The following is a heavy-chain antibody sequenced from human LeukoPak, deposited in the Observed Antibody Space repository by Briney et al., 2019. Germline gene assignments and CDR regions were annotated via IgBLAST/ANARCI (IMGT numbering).Heavy chain of an antibody. CDR2: ISAYNGNT. D-gene: IGHD3-10*01. CDR1: GYTFTNYG. Sequence: GAAVKVTCKASGYTFTNYGISWVRQAPGQGLEWMGWISAYNGNTNYAQKLQGRVTMTTDTSTSTAYMELRSLRSDDKAVYYCARDLPYYGSGSYGYFDYWGQGTLVTVSS. V-gene: IGHV1-18*01. J-gene: IGHJ4*02. CDR3: ARDLPYYGSGSYGYFDY.